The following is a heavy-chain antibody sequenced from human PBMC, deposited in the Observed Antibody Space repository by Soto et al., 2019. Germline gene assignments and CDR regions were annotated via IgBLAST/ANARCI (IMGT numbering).Heavy chain of an antibody. D-gene: IGHD6-13*01. CDR3: ARGGGQQLAFWFDP. Sequence: SQTLSLTCAISGDSVSSNSAAWNWIRQSPSRGLEWLGRTYCMSKWFNNYALSVKSRITINPDTSKNQFSLQLNSVTPEDTAVYYRARGGGQQLAFWFDPWGQGTLVTVSS. CDR1: GDSVSSNSAA. J-gene: IGHJ5*02. V-gene: IGHV6-1*01. CDR2: TYCMSKWFN.